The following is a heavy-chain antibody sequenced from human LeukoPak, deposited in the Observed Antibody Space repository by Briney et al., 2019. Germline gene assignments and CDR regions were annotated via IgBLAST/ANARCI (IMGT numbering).Heavy chain of an antibody. CDR1: GFSVSLNY. CDR2: LYSGSDT. CDR3: ARVGDHFHWYLDL. J-gene: IGHJ2*01. V-gene: IGHV3-53*01. D-gene: IGHD3-3*02. Sequence: GGSLRLSCAASGFSVSLNYMNWVRQAPGKGPEWVSILYSGSDTYYADSVKGRFTISRDSSKNMLFLHMNSLRVEDTAVYYCARVGDHFHWYLDLWGRGTLVTVSS.